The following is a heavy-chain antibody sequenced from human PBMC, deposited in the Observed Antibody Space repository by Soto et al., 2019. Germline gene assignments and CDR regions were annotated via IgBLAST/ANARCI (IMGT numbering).Heavy chain of an antibody. CDR3: ARVVLTITRGAIDA. CDR1: GGSISSSHW. D-gene: IGHD3-9*01. J-gene: IGHJ3*01. CDR2: ISHSGTS. Sequence: QVQLQESGPGLVKPSGTLSLTCAVSGGSISSSHWWTWVRQSPGKGLEYIGEISHSGTSNSNPSLKSRVTLSVDKSKNHFSLTLSSVTDADTAVYYSARVVLTITRGAIDAWGQGTLVSVSS. V-gene: IGHV4-4*02.